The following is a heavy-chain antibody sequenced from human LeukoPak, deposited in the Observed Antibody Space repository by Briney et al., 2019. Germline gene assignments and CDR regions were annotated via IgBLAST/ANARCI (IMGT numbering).Heavy chain of an antibody. D-gene: IGHD3-10*01. CDR1: GGSISSGSYY. V-gene: IGHV4-61*02. J-gene: IGHJ6*03. Sequence: PSQTLSLTCTVSGGSISSGSYYWSWIRQPAGEGLEWIGRIYTSGSTNYNPSLKSRVTISVDTSKNQFSLKLSSVTAADTAVYYCARVEITMVRGVTLGHYYYYMDVWGKGTTVTVSS. CDR2: IYTSGST. CDR3: ARVEITMVRGVTLGHYYYYMDV.